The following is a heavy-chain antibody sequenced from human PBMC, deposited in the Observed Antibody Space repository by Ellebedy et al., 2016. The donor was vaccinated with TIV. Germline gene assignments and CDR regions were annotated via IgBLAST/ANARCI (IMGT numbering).Heavy chain of an antibody. Sequence: PGGSLRLSCAASGFTFSTYTMNRVRQAPGKGLEWVSYISTRISTTYYADSVKGRFTISRDNAKNSLYLQMNGLRDEDTAVYYCARDRFPGIAVAGTWFDPWGQGTLVTVSS. CDR3: ARDRFPGIAVAGTWFDP. V-gene: IGHV3-48*02. CDR2: ISTRISTT. J-gene: IGHJ5*02. D-gene: IGHD6-19*01. CDR1: GFTFSTYT.